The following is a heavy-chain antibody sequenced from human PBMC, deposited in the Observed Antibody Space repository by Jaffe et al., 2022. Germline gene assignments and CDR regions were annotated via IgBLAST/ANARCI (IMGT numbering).Heavy chain of an antibody. CDR3: ARDFDCSGGSCSPGDAFDI. V-gene: IGHV3-74*03. J-gene: IGHJ3*02. D-gene: IGHD2-15*01. CDR2: IKTDGSIT. Sequence: EVQLVESGGGLVQPGGSLRLSCTASGFIFSTYWMHWVRQAPGKGLLWVSRIKTDGSITTYADSVKGRFTISRDNAKNTLYLQMNSLRAEDTAVYYCARDFDCSGGSCSPGDAFDIWGQGTMVTVSS. CDR1: GFIFSTYW.